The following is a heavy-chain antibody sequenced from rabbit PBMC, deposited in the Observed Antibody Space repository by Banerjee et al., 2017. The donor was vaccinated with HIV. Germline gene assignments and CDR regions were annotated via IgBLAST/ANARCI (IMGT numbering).Heavy chain of an antibody. CDR1: GFSFSSSHY. D-gene: IGHD4-1*01. J-gene: IGHJ4*01. V-gene: IGHV1S40*01. Sequence: QSLEESGGGLVKPGASLTLTCTASGFSFSSSHYICWVRQAPGKGPEWIACIYSGSSGSTYYASWAKGRFTISKTSSTTVTLQMTSLTAADTATYFCARDLAGVIGWNFNLWGPGTLVTVS. CDR2: IYSGSSGST. CDR3: ARDLAGVIGWNFNL.